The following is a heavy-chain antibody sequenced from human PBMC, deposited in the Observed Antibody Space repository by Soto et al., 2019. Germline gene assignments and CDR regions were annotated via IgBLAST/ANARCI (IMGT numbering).Heavy chain of an antibody. J-gene: IGHJ6*02. CDR3: ARVLTVAARPYYYGMDV. V-gene: IGHV1-69*12. Sequence: QVQLVQSGAEVKKPGSSVKVSCKASGGTFSSYAISWVRQAPGQGLEWMGGIIPIFGTANYAQKFQGRVTITADESTSTAYMELSSLRSEDTTVYYCARVLTVAARPYYYGMDVWGQETTVTVSS. CDR2: IIPIFGTA. D-gene: IGHD6-6*01. CDR1: GGTFSSYA.